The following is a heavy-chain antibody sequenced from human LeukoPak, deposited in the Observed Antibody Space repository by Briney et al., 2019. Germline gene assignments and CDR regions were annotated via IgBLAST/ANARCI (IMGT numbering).Heavy chain of an antibody. Sequence: GRSLRLSCAASGFTLSKYWMTSVRQAPGKGLELVAYIKQDGSEYYYVDSVKGRFTFSRDNAKHTLYLQMNSLRAEDTAVYYCARESWYLDLWGRGTLVTVSS. CDR2: IKQDGSEY. CDR3: ARESWYLDL. CDR1: GFTLSKYW. V-gene: IGHV3-7*03. J-gene: IGHJ2*01.